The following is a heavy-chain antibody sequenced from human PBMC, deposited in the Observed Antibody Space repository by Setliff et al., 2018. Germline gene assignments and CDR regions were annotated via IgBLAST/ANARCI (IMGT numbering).Heavy chain of an antibody. Sequence: PGGSLRLSCAASGFTFRSYAITWVRQAPGKGLEWVSMISGSARTTYYADSVKGRFTISRDNSKNTVYLEMNSLRAEATAVYYCAKRGPYCSGGTCHYYFDYWGQGTLVTVSS. CDR3: AKRGPYCSGGTCHYYFDY. J-gene: IGHJ4*02. V-gene: IGHV3-23*01. CDR2: ISGSARTT. CDR1: GFTFRSYA. D-gene: IGHD2-15*01.